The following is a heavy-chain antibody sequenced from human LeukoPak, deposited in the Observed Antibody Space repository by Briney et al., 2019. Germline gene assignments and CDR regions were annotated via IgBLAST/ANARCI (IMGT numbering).Heavy chain of an antibody. CDR3: ARRTGDLDY. J-gene: IGHJ4*02. V-gene: IGHV3-48*03. CDR2: ISSSSSTT. CDR1: GFSFSSYE. Sequence: PGGSLRLSCAASGFSFSSYEMNWVRQAPGKGLEWVSYISSSSSTTYYGGSVKGRFTISRDNAKNSLYLQMNSLRAEDTALYYCARRTGDLDYWGQGTLVTVSS. D-gene: IGHD7-27*01.